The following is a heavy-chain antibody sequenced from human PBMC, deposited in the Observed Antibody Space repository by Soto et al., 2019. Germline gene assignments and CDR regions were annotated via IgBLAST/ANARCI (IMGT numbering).Heavy chain of an antibody. Sequence: KVSCKASGGTFSSYAISWVRQAPGQGLEWMGGIIPIFGTANYAQKFQGRVTITADKSTSTAYMELSSLRSEDTAVYYCARDPGIAVPGDSYYYGMDVWGQGTTVTVSS. D-gene: IGHD6-19*01. J-gene: IGHJ6*02. CDR2: IIPIFGTA. CDR3: ARDPGIAVPGDSYYYGMDV. V-gene: IGHV1-69*06. CDR1: GGTFSSYA.